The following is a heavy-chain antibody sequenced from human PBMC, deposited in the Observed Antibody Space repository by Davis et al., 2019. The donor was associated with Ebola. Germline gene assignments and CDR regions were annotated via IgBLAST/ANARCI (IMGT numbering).Heavy chain of an antibody. CDR3: AKVVRGKVASTGAYHFFYYMGV. Sequence: PGGSLRLSCAASQFTFGSYAMTWVHQAPGKGLEWVSSISDSGDTTEVADSVKGRFVISRDNSKNTLYLQMNSLRAEDTAVYHCAKVVRGKVASTGAYHFFYYMGVWGKGTTVTVSS. V-gene: IGHV3-23*01. CDR2: ISDSGDTT. CDR1: QFTFGSYA. J-gene: IGHJ6*03. D-gene: IGHD4-17*01.